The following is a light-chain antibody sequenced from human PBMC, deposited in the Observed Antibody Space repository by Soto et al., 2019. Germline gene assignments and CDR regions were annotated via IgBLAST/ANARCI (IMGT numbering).Light chain of an antibody. V-gene: IGKV3-20*01. Sequence: EIVLTQSPGTLSLSPGERATLSCRASQNINSRYLAWYQQKPGQAPRLLIYGASSRATGIPDRFSGSGSGTDFTLTNSRLEPEDFAVYYCQQFGSSPGFTFGPGTKVDIK. CDR3: QQFGSSPGFT. CDR1: QNINSRY. J-gene: IGKJ3*01. CDR2: GAS.